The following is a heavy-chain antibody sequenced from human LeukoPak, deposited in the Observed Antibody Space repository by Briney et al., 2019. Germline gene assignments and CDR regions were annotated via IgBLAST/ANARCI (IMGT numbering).Heavy chain of an antibody. V-gene: IGHV1-2*02. CDR2: INPNSGGT. J-gene: IGHJ4*02. Sequence: ASVKVSCTASGYTFTGYYMHWVRQAPGQGLEWMGWINPNSGGTNYAQKFQGRVTITRDTSISTAYMELSRLRSDDTAVYYCARDPGVSVAAYYFDYWGQGTLVTVSS. D-gene: IGHD6-19*01. CDR1: GYTFTGYY. CDR3: ARDPGVSVAAYYFDY.